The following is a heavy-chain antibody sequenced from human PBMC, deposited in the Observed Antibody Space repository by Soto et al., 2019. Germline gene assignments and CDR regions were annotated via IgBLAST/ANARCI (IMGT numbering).Heavy chain of an antibody. CDR3: AKGQGWLVPH. CDR2: ISYDGSNK. D-gene: IGHD6-19*01. CDR1: GFTFSSYG. Sequence: GGSLRLSSAASGFTFSSYGMHWVRQAPGKGLEWVAVISYDGSNKYYADSVKGRFTISRDNSKNTLYLQMNSLRAEDTAVYYCAKGQGWLVPHWGQGTLVTVSS. J-gene: IGHJ4*02. V-gene: IGHV3-30*18.